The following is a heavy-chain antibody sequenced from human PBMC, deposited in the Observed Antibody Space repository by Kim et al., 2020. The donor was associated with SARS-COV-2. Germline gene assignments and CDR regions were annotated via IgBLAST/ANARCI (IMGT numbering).Heavy chain of an antibody. J-gene: IGHJ4*01. V-gene: IGHV4-39*01. D-gene: IGHD3-22*01. CDR1: GGSISTRYY. CDR2: IYYGGST. Sequence: SQTLSLTCTVSGGSISTRYYWGWIRQPPGKGLEWIGSIYYGGSTYYNPSLKSRVTISVDTSKNQFSLRLSSVTAADSAVYFCARSYYYDDGGSSSFDSWG. CDR3: ARSYYYDDGGSSSFDS.